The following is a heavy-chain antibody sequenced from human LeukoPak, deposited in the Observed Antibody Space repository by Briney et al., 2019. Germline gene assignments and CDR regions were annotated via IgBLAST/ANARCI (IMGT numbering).Heavy chain of an antibody. CDR2: ISWDGGST. J-gene: IGHJ6*03. Sequence: GGSLRLSCAASGFTFDDYAMHWVRQAPGKGLEWVSLISWDGGSTYYADSVKGRFTISRDNSKNSLYLQMNSLRAEDTALYYCAKEEDIFGYMDVWGKGTTVTVSS. D-gene: IGHD2-15*01. V-gene: IGHV3-43D*03. CDR1: GFTFDDYA. CDR3: AKEEDIFGYMDV.